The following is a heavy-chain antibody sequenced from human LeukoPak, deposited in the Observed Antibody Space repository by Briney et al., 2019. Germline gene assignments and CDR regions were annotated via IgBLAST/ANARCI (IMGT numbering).Heavy chain of an antibody. CDR1: RYTFTAYY. J-gene: IGHJ4*02. CDR3: ARDNSGNEYGYLDY. D-gene: IGHD5-12*01. Sequence: GASVKVSCTASRYTFTAYYIHWVRQAPGQGLEWMGWINPKSGGTNYAQELQGRVTMTRDTSISTAYMELSSLRSDDTAVYYCARDNSGNEYGYLDYWGQGTRVTVSS. CDR2: INPKSGGT. V-gene: IGHV1-2*02.